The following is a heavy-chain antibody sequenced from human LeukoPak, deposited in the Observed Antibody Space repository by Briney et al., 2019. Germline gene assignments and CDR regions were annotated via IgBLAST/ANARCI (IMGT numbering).Heavy chain of an antibody. V-gene: IGHV1-69*13. CDR3: ARARSNWNHRYFDY. Sequence: SVKVSCKASGYTFTSYGISWVRQAPGQGLEWMGGIIPIVGTPNYAQRFQGRVTITADESTSTAYMELSSLRSDDTAVYYCARARSNWNHRYFDYWGQETLVTVSS. CDR2: IIPIVGTP. J-gene: IGHJ4*02. D-gene: IGHD1-14*01. CDR1: GYTFTSYG.